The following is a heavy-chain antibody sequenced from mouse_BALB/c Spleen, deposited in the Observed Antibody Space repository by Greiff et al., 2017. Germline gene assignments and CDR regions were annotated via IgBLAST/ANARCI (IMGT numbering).Heavy chain of an antibody. Sequence: EVQLVESGGGLVQPGGSLKLSCAASGFTFSSYGMSWVRQTPDKRLELVATINSNGGSTYYPDSVKGRFTISRDNAKNTLYLQMSSLKSEDTAMYYCARDERWAMDYWGQGTSVTVSS. CDR2: INSNGGST. CDR1: GFTFSSYG. CDR3: ARDERWAMDY. D-gene: IGHD2-3*01. J-gene: IGHJ4*01. V-gene: IGHV5-6-3*01.